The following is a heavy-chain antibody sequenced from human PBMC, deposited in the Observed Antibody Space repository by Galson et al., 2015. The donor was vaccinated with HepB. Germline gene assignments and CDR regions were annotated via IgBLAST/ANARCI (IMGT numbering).Heavy chain of an antibody. V-gene: IGHV4-30-4*01. CDR2: IYYSGST. CDR1: GGSISSGDYY. Sequence: TLSLTCTVSGGSISSGDYYWSWIRQPPGKGLEWIGYIYYSGSTYYNPSLKSRVTISVDTSKNQFSLKLSSVTAADTAVYYCARVTIASRPSTFDYWGQGTLVTVSS. D-gene: IGHD3-9*01. J-gene: IGHJ4*02. CDR3: ARVTIASRPSTFDY.